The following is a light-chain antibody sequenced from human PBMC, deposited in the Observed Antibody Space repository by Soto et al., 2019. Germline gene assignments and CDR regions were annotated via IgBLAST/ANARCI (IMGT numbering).Light chain of an antibody. Sequence: QSVLTQPASVSGSPGQSITIFCTGTSSDIGIYNFVSWYQQHPGKAPKLMIYNVYSRPSGVSSRFSGSKSGNMASLTISWLQAEDEADYYCNSYTSASTYVFGTGTKLTVL. CDR2: NVY. CDR3: NSYTSASTYV. CDR1: SSDIGIYNF. V-gene: IGLV2-14*03. J-gene: IGLJ1*01.